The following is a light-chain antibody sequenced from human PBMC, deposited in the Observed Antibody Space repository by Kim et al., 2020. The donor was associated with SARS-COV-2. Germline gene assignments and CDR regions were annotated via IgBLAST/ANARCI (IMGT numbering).Light chain of an antibody. V-gene: IGLV4-69*01. Sequence: QLVLTQSPSASASLGASVKLTCTLSSGHSNYAIAWHQQQTEKGPRYLMKLNSDGSHNKGDGIPDRFSGSSSGAERYLTISSLQSGDEGDYYCQTWGTGIWVFGGGTQLTVL. CDR2: LNSDGSH. J-gene: IGLJ3*02. CDR1: SGHSNYA. CDR3: QTWGTGIWV.